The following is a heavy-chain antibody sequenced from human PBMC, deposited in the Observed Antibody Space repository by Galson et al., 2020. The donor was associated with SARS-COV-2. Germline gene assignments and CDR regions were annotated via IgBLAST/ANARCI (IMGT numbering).Heavy chain of an antibody. CDR1: GYTFTTYG. V-gene: IGHV1-18*01. CDR2: ISAYNGNT. D-gene: IGHD1-26*01. CDR3: ARVVGATPSDY. Sequence: ASVKVSCKASGYTFTTYGFIWVRQAPGQGLEWMGWISAYNGNTNYQQRLPGRVTMTTDTSTSTAYMELTSLRSDDTAVYYCARVVGATPSDYWGQGTLVTVSS. J-gene: IGHJ4*02.